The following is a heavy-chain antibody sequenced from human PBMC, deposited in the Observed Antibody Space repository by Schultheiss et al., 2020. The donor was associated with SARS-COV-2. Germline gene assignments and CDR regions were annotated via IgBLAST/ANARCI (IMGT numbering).Heavy chain of an antibody. D-gene: IGHD1-26*01. CDR2: IGTAGDT. CDR3: AKVRGPSGSYSSWPFDY. V-gene: IGHV3-13*01. Sequence: GGSLRLSCAASGFTFSSYDMHWVRQATGKGLEWVSAIGTAGDTYYPGSVKGRFTISRENAKNSLYLQMNSLRAGDTAVYYCAKVRGPSGSYSSWPFDYWGQGTLVTVSS. J-gene: IGHJ4*02. CDR1: GFTFSSYD.